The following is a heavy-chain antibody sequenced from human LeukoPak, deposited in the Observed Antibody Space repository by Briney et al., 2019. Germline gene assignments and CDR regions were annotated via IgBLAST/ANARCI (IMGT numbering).Heavy chain of an antibody. J-gene: IGHJ6*03. V-gene: IGHV3-30*02. CDR1: GFTFSSYW. CDR3: AKTPLGVYYYYMDV. Sequence: GGSLRLSCAASGFTFSSYWMSWVRQAPGKGLEWVAFIRYDGSNKYYADSVKGRFTISRDNSKNTLYLQMNSLRAEDTAVYYCAKTPLGVYYYYMDVWGKGTTVTVSS. D-gene: IGHD2-15*01. CDR2: IRYDGSNK.